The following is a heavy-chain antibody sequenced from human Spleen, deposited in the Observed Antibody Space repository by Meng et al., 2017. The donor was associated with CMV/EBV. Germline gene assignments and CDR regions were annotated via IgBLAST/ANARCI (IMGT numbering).Heavy chain of an antibody. CDR1: GFTFSSYG. Sequence: AASGFTFSSYGMHWVRQATGKGLEWVAVIWYDGSNKDYADSVKGRLTISRDNSKNTLYLQMNSLRAEDTAVYYCAKAYGGSYSYFDYWGQGTLVTVSS. CDR3: AKAYGGSYSYFDY. J-gene: IGHJ4*02. D-gene: IGHD1-26*01. CDR2: IWYDGSNK. V-gene: IGHV3-33*06.